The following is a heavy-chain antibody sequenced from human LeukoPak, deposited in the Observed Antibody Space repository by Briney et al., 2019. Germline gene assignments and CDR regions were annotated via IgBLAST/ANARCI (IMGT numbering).Heavy chain of an antibody. V-gene: IGHV3-64D*06. CDR1: KFTFSNYA. CDR2: INKNGGST. CDR3: VKDWRIEASGIWFDP. J-gene: IGHJ5*02. Sequence: PGGSLRLSCLASKFTFSNYAMHWVRQAPGKGLEYVSGINKNGGSTFLADSVRGRFTISRDNSKNTLYLQMSSLRAEDTAVYYCVKDWRIEASGIWFDPWGQGTLVTVSS. D-gene: IGHD6-13*01.